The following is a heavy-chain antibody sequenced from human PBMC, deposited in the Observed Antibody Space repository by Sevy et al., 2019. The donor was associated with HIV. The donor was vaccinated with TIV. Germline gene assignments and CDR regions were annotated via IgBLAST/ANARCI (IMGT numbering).Heavy chain of an antibody. CDR3: ARPRANYFDNYFFYPMDV. D-gene: IGHD1-7*01. Sequence: GGSLRLSCAASGFAFTNYYAMHWVRQAPGKGLEWVALISFDESDKYYADSVKGRFTISRDNFKNTLYLQINSLKTGKTALYYFARPRANYFDNYFFYPMDVWGQGTTVTVSS. CDR1: GFAFTNYYA. CDR2: ISFDESDK. V-gene: IGHV3-30-3*01. J-gene: IGHJ6*02.